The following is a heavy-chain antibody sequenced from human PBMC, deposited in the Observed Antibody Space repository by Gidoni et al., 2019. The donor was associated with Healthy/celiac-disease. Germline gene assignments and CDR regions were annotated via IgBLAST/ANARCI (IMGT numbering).Heavy chain of an antibody. V-gene: IGHV3-33*01. J-gene: IGHJ6*02. D-gene: IGHD6-19*01. CDR2: IWYDGSNK. CDR3: AGIAVAGTGYYYGMDV. CDR1: GCTVSSYG. Sequence: QVQLVESGGGVVQPGRSLRLSCAASGCTVSSYGMHWVRQAPGKGLEWVAVIWYDGSNKYYADSVKGRFTISRDNSKNTLYLQMNSLRAEDTAVYYCAGIAVAGTGYYYGMDVWGQGTTVTVSS.